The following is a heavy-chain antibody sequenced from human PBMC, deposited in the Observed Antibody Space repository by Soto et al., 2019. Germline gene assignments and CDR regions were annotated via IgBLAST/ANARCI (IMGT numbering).Heavy chain of an antibody. V-gene: IGHV4-39*01. CDR1: SISSSSYY. J-gene: IGHJ6*02. CDR3: ASGVPALRTYYYYYGMDV. Sequence: SISSSSYYWGWIRQPPGKGLEWIGSIYYSGSTYYNPSLKSRVTISVDTSKNQFSLKLSSVTAADTAVYYCASGVPALRTYYYYYGMDVWGQGTTVTVSS. D-gene: IGHD2-2*01. CDR2: IYYSGST.